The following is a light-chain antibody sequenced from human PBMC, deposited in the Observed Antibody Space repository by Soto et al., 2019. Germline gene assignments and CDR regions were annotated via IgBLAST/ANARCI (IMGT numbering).Light chain of an antibody. CDR2: GAS. V-gene: IGKV3-20*01. CDR3: QKYGSSPPIT. J-gene: IGKJ5*01. CDR1: QSVSSSY. Sequence: EIVLTQSPGTLSLSSGERATLSGRASQSVSSSYLAWYQQNPGQAPRRLIYGASSRATGIPDRFSGSGSGTAFTLTISRLEPEDFEVYYCQKYGSSPPITFGQGTRLEIK.